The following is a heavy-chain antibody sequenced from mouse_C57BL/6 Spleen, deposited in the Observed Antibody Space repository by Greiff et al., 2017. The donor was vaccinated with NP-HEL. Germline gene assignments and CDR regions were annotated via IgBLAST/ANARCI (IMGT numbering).Heavy chain of an antibody. CDR3: AKSHSSVSGYAMDY. J-gene: IGHJ4*01. V-gene: IGHV2-5*01. CDR1: GFSLTSYG. CDR2: IWRGGSR. D-gene: IGHD3-2*02. Sequence: VQLVESGPGLVQPSQSLSITCTVSGFSLTSYGVHWVRQSPGKGLEWLGAIWRGGSRDYNAAFMSSLSITKDNSKSQVVFKMNILPADDTARYYCAKSHSSVSGYAMDYWGQGTSVTVSS.